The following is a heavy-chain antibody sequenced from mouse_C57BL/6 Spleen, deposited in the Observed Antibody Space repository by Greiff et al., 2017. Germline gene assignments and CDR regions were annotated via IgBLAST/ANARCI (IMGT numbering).Heavy chain of an antibody. CDR2: IYPRSGNT. Sequence: VQLQQSGAELARPGASVKLSCKASGYTFTSYGISWVKQRTGQGLEWIGEIYPRSGNTYYNEKFKGKGTLTADKSSSTAYMELRSLTSEDSAVYFCARAYYSNHGYFDVWGTGTTVTVSS. D-gene: IGHD2-5*01. CDR3: ARAYYSNHGYFDV. CDR1: GYTFTSYG. J-gene: IGHJ1*03. V-gene: IGHV1-81*01.